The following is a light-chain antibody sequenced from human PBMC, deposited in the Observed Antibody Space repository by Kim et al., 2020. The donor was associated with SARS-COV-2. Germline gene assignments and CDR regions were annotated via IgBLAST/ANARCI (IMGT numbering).Light chain of an antibody. V-gene: IGKV1-5*01. J-gene: IGKJ1*01. CDR2: DAS. CDR1: QSISSS. CDR3: QQYNSYSPT. Sequence: ASGGDRVTNTCRASQSISSSLAWYQQKPGKAPKLLIYDASSLESGVPSRFSGSGSGTEFTLTISSLQPDDFATYYCQQYNSYSPTFGQGTKVEIK.